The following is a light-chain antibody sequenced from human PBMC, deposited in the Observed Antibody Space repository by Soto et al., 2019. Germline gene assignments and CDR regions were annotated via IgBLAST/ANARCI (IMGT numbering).Light chain of an antibody. J-gene: IGKJ1*01. V-gene: IGKV3-20*01. Sequence: EIVLTQSPGTLSLSPGERATLSCRASQSVSSSFIAWYQQKPGQAPRLLIYGASNRATGIPDRFSGSRSGTDFTITISSLEPEDFVVYYCQQYGNSPSWTFGQGTKVEVK. CDR3: QQYGNSPSWT. CDR1: QSVSSSF. CDR2: GAS.